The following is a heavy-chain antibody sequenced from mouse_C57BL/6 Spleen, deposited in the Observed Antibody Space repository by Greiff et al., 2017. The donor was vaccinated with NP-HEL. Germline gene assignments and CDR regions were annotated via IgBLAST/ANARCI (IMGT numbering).Heavy chain of an antibody. J-gene: IGHJ2*01. CDR2: INYDGSST. Sequence: VQLKESGGGLVQPGSSMKLSCTASGFTFSDYYMAWVRQVPEKGLEWVANINYDGSSTYYLDSLKSRFIISRDNAKNILYLQMSSLKSEDTATYYCARDNYGSSPYYFDYWGQGTTLTVSS. D-gene: IGHD1-1*01. V-gene: IGHV5-16*01. CDR3: ARDNYGSSPYYFDY. CDR1: GFTFSDYY.